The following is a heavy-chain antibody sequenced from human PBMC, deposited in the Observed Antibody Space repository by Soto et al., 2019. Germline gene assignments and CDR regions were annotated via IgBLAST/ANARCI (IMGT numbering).Heavy chain of an antibody. V-gene: IGHV1-69*13. CDR1: GGTFSSYA. J-gene: IGHJ6*02. CDR2: IIPIFGTA. D-gene: IGHD3-10*01. CDR3: AIVDGSGSYYPYYYYYYGMDV. Sequence: SVKVSCKASGGTFSSYAISWVRQAPGQGLEWMGGIIPIFGTANYAQKFQGRVTITADESTSTAYMELSSLRSEDTAVYYCAIVDGSGSYYPYYYYYYGMDVWGQGNTVTVSS.